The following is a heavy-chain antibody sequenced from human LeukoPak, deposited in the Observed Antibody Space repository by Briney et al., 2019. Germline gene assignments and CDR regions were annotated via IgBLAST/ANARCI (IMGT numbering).Heavy chain of an antibody. CDR1: GGSFSGYY. Sequence: SETLSLTCAVYGGSFSGYYWSWIRQPPGKGLEWIGEINHSGSTNYNPSLKSRVTISVDTSRNQFSLKLSSVTAADTAVYYCAIHIVVVPAAKKKNWFDPWGQGTLVTVSS. V-gene: IGHV4-34*01. CDR3: AIHIVVVPAAKKKNWFDP. CDR2: INHSGST. J-gene: IGHJ5*02. D-gene: IGHD2-2*01.